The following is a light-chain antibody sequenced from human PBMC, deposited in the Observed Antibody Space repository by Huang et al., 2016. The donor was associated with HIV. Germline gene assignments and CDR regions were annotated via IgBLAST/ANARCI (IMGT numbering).Light chain of an antibody. J-gene: IGKJ1*01. CDR3: QQYTNWPRT. CDR1: QSVSSN. Sequence: EIVMTQSPATLSVFPGDRATLSCRASQSVSSNLAWYQQKPGQSPRLLLYGASTRATGIPARFSGSGSGTEFNLTISSLQSEDFAVYYCQQYTNWPRTFGQGTKVEIK. CDR2: GAS. V-gene: IGKV3-15*01.